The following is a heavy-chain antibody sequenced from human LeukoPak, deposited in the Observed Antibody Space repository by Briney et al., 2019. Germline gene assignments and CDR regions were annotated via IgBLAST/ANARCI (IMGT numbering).Heavy chain of an antibody. J-gene: IGHJ4*02. Sequence: ASVKVSCKASGYTFTSYDINWVRQATGQGLEWMGWMNPNSGNTGYAQKFQGRVTMTRNTSISTAYMELSSLRSEDTAVYYCAKSPTLQLPYTNWGQGTLVTVSS. CDR2: MNPNSGNT. V-gene: IGHV1-8*01. CDR1: GYTFTSYD. D-gene: IGHD5-18*01. CDR3: AKSPTLQLPYTN.